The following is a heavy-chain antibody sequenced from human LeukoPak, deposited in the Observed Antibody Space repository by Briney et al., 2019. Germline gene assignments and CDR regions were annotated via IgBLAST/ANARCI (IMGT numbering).Heavy chain of an antibody. Sequence: GGSLRLSCAASGFTFSSYAMSWVRQAPGKGLEWVSAISGSGGSTYYADSVKGRFTISRDNSKNTLYLQMNSLRAEDTAVYYCAKVGNYYDFWSGHQRWFDPWGQGTLVTVSS. CDR3: AKVGNYYDFWSGHQRWFDP. CDR2: ISGSGGST. J-gene: IGHJ5*02. D-gene: IGHD3-3*01. V-gene: IGHV3-23*01. CDR1: GFTFSSYA.